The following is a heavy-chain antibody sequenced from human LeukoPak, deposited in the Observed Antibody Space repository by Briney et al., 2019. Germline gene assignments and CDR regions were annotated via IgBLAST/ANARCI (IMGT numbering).Heavy chain of an antibody. CDR1: GGSISSYY. D-gene: IGHD3-9*01. CDR3: ARVAGYWVEVLPNWFDP. V-gene: IGHV4-59*12. Sequence: PSETLSLTCTVSGGSISSYYWSWIRQPPGKGLEWIGYIYYSGSTNYNPSLKSRVTISVDTSKNQFSLKLSSVTAADTAVYYCARVAGYWVEVLPNWFDPWGQGTLVTVSS. J-gene: IGHJ5*02. CDR2: IYYSGST.